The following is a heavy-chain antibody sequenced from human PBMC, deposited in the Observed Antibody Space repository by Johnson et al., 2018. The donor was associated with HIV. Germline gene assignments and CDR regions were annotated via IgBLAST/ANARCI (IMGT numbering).Heavy chain of an antibody. D-gene: IGHD6-13*01. V-gene: IGHV3-30*02. J-gene: IGHJ3*02. Sequence: VQLVESGGGVVQPGGSLRLSCAASGFTFRSYGMHWVRQAPGKGLEWVAFRRYDGSNKYYADSVKGRFTISRDNSKNTLYLQMNSLRAEDTAVYYCARDFKDSSSWYGAFDIWGQGTMVTVAS. CDR3: ARDFKDSSSWYGAFDI. CDR2: RRYDGSNK. CDR1: GFTFRSYG.